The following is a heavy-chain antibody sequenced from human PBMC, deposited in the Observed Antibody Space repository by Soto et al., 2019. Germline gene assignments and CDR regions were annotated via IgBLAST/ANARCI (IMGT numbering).Heavy chain of an antibody. D-gene: IGHD3-22*01. J-gene: IGHJ6*02. Sequence: EVQLLESGGGLVQPGGSLRLSCAASGFTFSSYAMSWVRQATGKGLEWVSAISGSGGSTYYADSVKGRFTISRDNSKNTLYLQMNSLRAEDTAVYYCATSSGSYYRPYYYGMDVWGQGTTVTVS. CDR1: GFTFSSYA. V-gene: IGHV3-23*01. CDR2: ISGSGGST. CDR3: ATSSGSYYRPYYYGMDV.